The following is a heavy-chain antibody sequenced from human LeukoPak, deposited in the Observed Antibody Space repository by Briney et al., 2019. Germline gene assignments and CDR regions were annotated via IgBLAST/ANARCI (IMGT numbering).Heavy chain of an antibody. V-gene: IGHV3-23*01. CDR2: IGGSGGST. CDR3: ASQSSNVLRFLEWLFDAFDI. D-gene: IGHD3-3*01. J-gene: IGHJ3*02. Sequence: PGGSLRLSCAASGFTFSSYAMSWVRQAPGKGLEWVSAIGGSGGSTYYADSVKGRFTISRDNSKNTLYLQMNSLRAEDTAVYYCASQSSNVLRFLEWLFDAFDIWGQGTMVTVSS. CDR1: GFTFSSYA.